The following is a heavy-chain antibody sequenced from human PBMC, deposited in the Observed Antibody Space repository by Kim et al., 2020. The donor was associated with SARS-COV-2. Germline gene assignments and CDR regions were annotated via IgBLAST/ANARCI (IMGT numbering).Heavy chain of an antibody. D-gene: IGHD3-10*01. CDR1: GFTFSSYG. Sequence: GGSLRLSCAASGFTFSSYGMHWVRQAPGKGLEWVAGICYDGSSKYYADSVKGRFTISRDNAKNTLYLQMNSLRAEDTAVYYCARSQSGDYGMDYWGQGT. CDR3: ARSQSGDYGMDY. J-gene: IGHJ6*02. CDR2: ICYDGSSK. V-gene: IGHV3-33*01.